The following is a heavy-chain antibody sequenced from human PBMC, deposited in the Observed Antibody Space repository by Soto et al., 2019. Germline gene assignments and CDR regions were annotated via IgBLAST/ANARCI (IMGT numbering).Heavy chain of an antibody. V-gene: IGHV3-23*01. CDR2: ISNSGFNT. D-gene: IGHD3-3*01. J-gene: IGHJ6*02. Sequence: PGGSLRLSCAASGFTFSSFAMTWVRQAPGKGLEWVSSISNSGFNTYYADSVKGRLTVSRDNSKNTLYLQMNSLRAEDTAVYYCAKDDYDFWSGSLNYYYYGMDVWGQGTTVTVSS. CDR1: GFTFSSFA. CDR3: AKDDYDFWSGSLNYYYYGMDV.